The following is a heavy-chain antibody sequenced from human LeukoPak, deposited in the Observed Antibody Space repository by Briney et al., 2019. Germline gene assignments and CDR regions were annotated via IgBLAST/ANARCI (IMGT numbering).Heavy chain of an antibody. D-gene: IGHD6-13*01. V-gene: IGHV3-48*04. CDR3: AQAAAGMSPTDY. J-gene: IGHJ4*02. Sequence: GGSLRLSCAASGFTFSTYSMNWVRQAPGKGLEWVSYISSSGSTIYHADSVKGRFTISRDNAKNALYLQMNSLRAEDTAVYYCAQAAAGMSPTDYWGQGTLVTVSS. CDR2: ISSSGSTI. CDR1: GFTFSTYS.